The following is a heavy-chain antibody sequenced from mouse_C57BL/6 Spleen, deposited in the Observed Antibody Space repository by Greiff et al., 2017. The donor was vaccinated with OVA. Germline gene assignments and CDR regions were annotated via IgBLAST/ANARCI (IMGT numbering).Heavy chain of an antibody. CDR1: GYSITSGYY. D-gene: IGHD2-1*01. CDR2: ISYDGSN. V-gene: IGHV3-6*01. J-gene: IGHJ2*01. CDR3: AREDGNYVDYFDY. Sequence: EVKVEESGPGLVKPSQSLSLTCSVTGYSITSGYYWNWIRQFPGNKLEWMGYISYDGSNNYNPSLKNRISITRDTSKNQFFLKLNSVTTEDTATYYCAREDGNYVDYFDYWGQGTTLTVSS.